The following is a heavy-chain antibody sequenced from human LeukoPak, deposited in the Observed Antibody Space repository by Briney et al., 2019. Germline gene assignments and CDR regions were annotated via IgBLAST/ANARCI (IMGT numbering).Heavy chain of an antibody. Sequence: GGSLRLSCAASGFTFSSYAMSWVRQAPGKGLEWVSAISGSGGSTYYADSVKGRFTISRDNSKNTLYLQMNSLRAEDTAVYYCARGPALVGWFDPWGQGTLVTVSS. J-gene: IGHJ5*02. V-gene: IGHV3-23*01. CDR2: ISGSGGST. CDR1: GFTFSSYA. CDR3: ARGPALVGWFDP. D-gene: IGHD3-9*01.